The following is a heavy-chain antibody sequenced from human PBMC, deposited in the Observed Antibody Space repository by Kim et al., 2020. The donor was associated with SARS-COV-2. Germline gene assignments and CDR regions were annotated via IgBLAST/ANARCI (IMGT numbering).Heavy chain of an antibody. J-gene: IGHJ6*02. V-gene: IGHV3-33*01. Sequence: GGSLRLSCAASGFTFSSYGMHCVRQAPGKGLEWVAVIWYDGSNKYYADSVKGRFTISRDNSKNTLYLQMNSLRAEDTAVYYCARGRLVIPQGYYYGMDVWGQGTTVTVSS. D-gene: IGHD3-9*01. CDR1: GFTFSSYG. CDR2: IWYDGSNK. CDR3: ARGRLVIPQGYYYGMDV.